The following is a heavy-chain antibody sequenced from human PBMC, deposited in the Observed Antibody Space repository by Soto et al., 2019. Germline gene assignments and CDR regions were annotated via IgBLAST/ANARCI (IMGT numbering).Heavy chain of an antibody. J-gene: IGHJ4*02. D-gene: IGHD6-13*01. Sequence: PSETLSLTCAFSGFSIITTHWLTWVRQPPGKGLEWIGEIYHGGSTNYNPSLKSRVTISVDKSKNQFSLRLSSVTAADTAVYYCARTPRSIAAGGIDYWGQGILVTVSS. CDR1: GFSIITTHW. V-gene: IGHV4-4*02. CDR3: ARTPRSIAAGGIDY. CDR2: IYHGGST.